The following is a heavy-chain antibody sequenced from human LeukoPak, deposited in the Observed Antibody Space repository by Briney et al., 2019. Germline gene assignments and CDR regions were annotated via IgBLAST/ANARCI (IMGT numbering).Heavy chain of an antibody. V-gene: IGHV3-33*01. D-gene: IGHD3-10*01. J-gene: IGHJ4*02. CDR1: GFTFSDYG. CDR2: IWYDGSNR. Sequence: QPGGSLRLSCAASGFTFSDYGVHWVRQAPGRGLEWVSAIWYDGSNRNYADSVKGRFSISRDNPRNTLFLQMNRLRAEDTAVYYCARGWYYKDYWGQGTLVTVSS. CDR3: ARGWYYKDY.